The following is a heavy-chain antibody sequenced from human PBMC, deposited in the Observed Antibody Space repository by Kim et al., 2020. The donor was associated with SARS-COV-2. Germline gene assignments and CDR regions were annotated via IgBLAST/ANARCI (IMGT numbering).Heavy chain of an antibody. D-gene: IGHD2-2*01. J-gene: IGHJ4*02. CDR2: IYYSGST. Sequence: SETLSLTCTVSGGSISSSSYYWGWIRQPPGKGLEWIGSIYYSGSTYYNPSLKSRVTISVDTSKNQFSLKLSSVTAADTAVYYCAREGRDVVVPAAMLGGFDYWGQGTLVTVSS. CDR1: GGSISSSSYY. CDR3: AREGRDVVVPAAMLGGFDY. V-gene: IGHV4-39*07.